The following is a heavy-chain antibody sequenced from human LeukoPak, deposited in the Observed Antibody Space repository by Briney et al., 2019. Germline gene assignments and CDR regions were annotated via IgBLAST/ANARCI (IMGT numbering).Heavy chain of an antibody. CDR1: GLTFSSYA. J-gene: IGHJ6*02. V-gene: IGHV3-23*01. CDR3: AKGSYSYGYYYYGMDV. D-gene: IGHD5-18*01. CDR2: ISGSGGST. Sequence: PGGSLRLSCAASGLTFSSYAMSWVRQAPGKGLEWVSAISGSGGSTYYADSVKGRFTISRDNSKNTLYLQMNSLRAEDTAVYYCAKGSYSYGYYYYGMDVWGQGTTVTVSS.